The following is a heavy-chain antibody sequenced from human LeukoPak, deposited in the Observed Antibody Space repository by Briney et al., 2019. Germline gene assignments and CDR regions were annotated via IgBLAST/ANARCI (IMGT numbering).Heavy chain of an antibody. V-gene: IGHV3-15*01. Sequence: GGSLRLSCAASGFTFRSYAMSWVRQAPGKGLEWVGRIKSKTDGGTIDYAAPVKGRFTISRDDSKDTLFLQMNSLKTEDTAVYYCTTDLSELDDSGYYAKYFHHWGQGTLVSVSS. D-gene: IGHD3-22*01. CDR3: TTDLSELDDSGYYAKYFHH. J-gene: IGHJ1*01. CDR2: IKSKTDGGTI. CDR1: GFTFRSYA.